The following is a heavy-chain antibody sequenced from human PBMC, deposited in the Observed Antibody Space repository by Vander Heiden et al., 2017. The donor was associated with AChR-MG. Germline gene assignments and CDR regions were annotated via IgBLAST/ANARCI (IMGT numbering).Heavy chain of an antibody. D-gene: IGHD3-3*01. CDR2: INYSGST. CDR3: AANYDFWSGYSRPYNWFDP. Sequence: QLQLQESAPGLVKPSETLSLTLTVSGRPISSSSYYGGWVRQPPGKGLEWIGSINYSGSTYYNPSLKSRVTISVDTSKNQFSLKLSSVTAADTAVYYCAANYDFWSGYSRPYNWFDPWGQGTLVTVSS. CDR1: GRPISSSSYY. J-gene: IGHJ5*02. V-gene: IGHV4-39*01.